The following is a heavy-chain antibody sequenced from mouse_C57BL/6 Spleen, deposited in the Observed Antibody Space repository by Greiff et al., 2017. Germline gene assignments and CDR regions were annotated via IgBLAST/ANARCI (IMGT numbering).Heavy chain of an antibody. CDR3: ARFSYGNYWYFDV. Sequence: QVQLKESGPGLVQPSQSLSITCTVSGFSLTSYGVHWVRQSPGKGLEWLGVIWSGGSTDYNAAFISRLSISKDNSKSQVFFKMNSLQADDTAIYYCARFSYGNYWYFDVWGTGTTVTVSS. V-gene: IGHV2-2*01. CDR2: IWSGGST. CDR1: GFSLTSYG. D-gene: IGHD2-1*01. J-gene: IGHJ1*03.